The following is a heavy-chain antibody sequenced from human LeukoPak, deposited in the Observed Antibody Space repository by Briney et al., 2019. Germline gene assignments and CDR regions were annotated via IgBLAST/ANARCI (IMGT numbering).Heavy chain of an antibody. CDR1: GFTFSSYA. J-gene: IGHJ4*02. CDR2: ISSSSSYI. D-gene: IGHD3-10*01. V-gene: IGHV3-21*01. CDR3: AKLWFGESPTLDY. Sequence: GGSLRLSCAASGFTFSSYAMSWVRQAPGKGLEWVSSISSSSSYIYYADSVKGRFTISRDNAKNSLHLQMNSLRAEDTAVYYCAKLWFGESPTLDYWGQGTLVTVSS.